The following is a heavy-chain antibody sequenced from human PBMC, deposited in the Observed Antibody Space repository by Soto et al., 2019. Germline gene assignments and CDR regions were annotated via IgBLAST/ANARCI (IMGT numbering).Heavy chain of an antibody. CDR3: VRLENIAADRFGMDV. D-gene: IGHD6-13*01. V-gene: IGHV5-51*01. J-gene: IGHJ6*02. Sequence: GESLKISCKGSGYTFTSNWIGWVRQMPGKGLEWMGIIYPGDSDTRYSPSFQGQVTISADKSITTAYLQWSSLKASDTAMYYCVRLENIAADRFGMDVWGQGTTVTVSS. CDR1: GYTFTSNW. CDR2: IYPGDSDT.